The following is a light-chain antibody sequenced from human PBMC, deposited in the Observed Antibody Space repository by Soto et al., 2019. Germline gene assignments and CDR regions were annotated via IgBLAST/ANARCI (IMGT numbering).Light chain of an antibody. J-gene: IGLJ1*01. CDR1: SNDVGGYDY. V-gene: IGLV2-11*01. Sequence: QSVLTQPRSVSGSPGQSVTISCTGTSNDVGGYDYVSWYQQHPGKAPKLIIYDVSKRPSGVPDRFSGSKSGNTASLTISGLQAEDEADYYCCSYAGTYSYVFGTGTKVTDL. CDR2: DVS. CDR3: CSYAGTYSYV.